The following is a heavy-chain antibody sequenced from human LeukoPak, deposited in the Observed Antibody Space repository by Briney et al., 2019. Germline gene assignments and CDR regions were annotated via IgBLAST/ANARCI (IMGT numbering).Heavy chain of an antibody. CDR3: ARGGLAAAGTFDDYFDY. Sequence: SETLSLSCAVSGGSFSGYYWSWIRQPPGKGLEWVGEINHSGRTNYNPSLQSRVTISVDTSKNQFSLKLSSVTAADTAVYYCARGGLAAAGTFDDYFDYWGQGTLVTVSS. CDR1: GGSFSGYY. CDR2: INHSGRT. D-gene: IGHD6-13*01. V-gene: IGHV4-34*01. J-gene: IGHJ4*02.